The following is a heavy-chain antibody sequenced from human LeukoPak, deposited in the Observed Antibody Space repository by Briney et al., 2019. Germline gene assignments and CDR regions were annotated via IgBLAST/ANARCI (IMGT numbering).Heavy chain of an antibody. CDR3: ARDKGSRDNGLQLGY. Sequence: GGSLRLSCEGSGFTFGDYGVGWFRQAPGKGLQWVTSIRSNTYGGSTEYVPSVKGRFTISRDDSNSIAYLQMNSLKAEDTAIYYCARDKGSRDNGLQLGYWGQGTLVTVSS. D-gene: IGHD2-21*01. J-gene: IGHJ4*02. CDR2: IRSNTYGGST. CDR1: GFTFGDYG. V-gene: IGHV3-49*03.